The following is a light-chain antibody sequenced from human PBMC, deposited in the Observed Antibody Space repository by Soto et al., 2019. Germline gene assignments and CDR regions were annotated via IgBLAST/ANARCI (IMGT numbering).Light chain of an antibody. CDR1: QTISSW. V-gene: IGKV1-39*01. CDR2: AAS. Sequence: DIQMTQYTSTLSGSVGDRVTITCRASQTISSWLAWYQQKPGKAPTLLIYAASTLQSGVPSRFSGSGSGTDFNLTISSLNPEDFATYFCQQGYRIFQTFGQGTKVDI. J-gene: IGKJ1*01. CDR3: QQGYRIFQT.